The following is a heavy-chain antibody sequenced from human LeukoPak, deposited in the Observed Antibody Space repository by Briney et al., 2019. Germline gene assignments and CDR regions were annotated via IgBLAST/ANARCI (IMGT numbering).Heavy chain of an antibody. V-gene: IGHV4-59*08. Sequence: PSETLSLTCTVSGGSISGYSWNWIRQPPGKGLEWIGYISYNGNTNYNPSLKSRVTLSVDTSKSQLSLKLNSVTAADTAVYYCANLHDYWGQGTLVTVSS. CDR1: GGSISGYS. J-gene: IGHJ4*02. CDR3: ANLHDY. CDR2: ISYNGNT.